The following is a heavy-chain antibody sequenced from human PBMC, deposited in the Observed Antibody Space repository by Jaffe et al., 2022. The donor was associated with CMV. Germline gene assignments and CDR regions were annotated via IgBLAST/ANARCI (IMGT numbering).Heavy chain of an antibody. V-gene: IGHV3-23*04. D-gene: IGHD2-2*01. CDR2: ISGSGGST. CDR3: AKDIVVVPAAMAGLGFDY. CDR1: GFTFSSYA. J-gene: IGHJ4*02. Sequence: EVQLVESGGGLVQPGGSLRLSCAASGFTFSSYAMSWVRQAPGKGLEWVSAISGSGGSTYYADSVKGRFTISRDNSKNTLYLQMNSLRAEDTAVYYCAKDIVVVPAAMAGLGFDYWGQGTLVTVSS.